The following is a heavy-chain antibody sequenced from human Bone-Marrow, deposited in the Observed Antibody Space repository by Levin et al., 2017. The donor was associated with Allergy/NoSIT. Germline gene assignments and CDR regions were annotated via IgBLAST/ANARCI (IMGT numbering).Heavy chain of an antibody. V-gene: IGHV3-7*01. CDR1: GFTFGNFW. CDR2: IKEDGTEK. Sequence: GESLKISCAASGFTFGNFWMSWVRQAPGKGPEWLANIKEDGTEKKDGDSVKGRFAISSENAKNSESLQTDSLRDDDTALYYCARRPLLATLGKGLALATGRAAQYYYGMDVWGQGTTVTVS. J-gene: IGHJ6*02. D-gene: IGHD3-3*02. CDR3: ARRPLLATLGKGLALATGRAAQYYYGMDV.